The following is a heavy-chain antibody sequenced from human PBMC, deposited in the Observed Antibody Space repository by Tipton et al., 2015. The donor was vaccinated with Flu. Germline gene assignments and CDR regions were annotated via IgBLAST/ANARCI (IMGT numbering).Heavy chain of an antibody. D-gene: IGHD1-26*01. CDR3: ARGPPAHFGVGTTGLDY. Sequence: PGLVKPSETLSLTCSVSGRSISSYYWSWIRQPPRKGLEWIGYIYDSRTTHYNPSLKSRVTISVDTSKNQFSLKLSSVTAADTAVYYCARGPPAHFGVGTTGLDYWGQGTLVTVSS. V-gene: IGHV4-59*01. CDR1: GRSISSYY. CDR2: IYDSRTT. J-gene: IGHJ4*02.